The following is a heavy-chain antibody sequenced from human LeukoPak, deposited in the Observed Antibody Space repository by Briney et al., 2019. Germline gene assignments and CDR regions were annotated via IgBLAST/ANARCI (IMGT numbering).Heavy chain of an antibody. D-gene: IGHD3-22*01. J-gene: IGHJ4*02. CDR1: GFTFSSYS. V-gene: IGHV3-21*01. CDR3: ARANYYDSSGYSPNDY. CDR2: ISSSSSYI. Sequence: PGGSLRLSCAASGFTFSSYSMNWVRQAPGKGLEWVSSISSSSSYIYYADSVKGRFTISRDNAKNSLYLQMNSLRAEDTAVYYCARANYYDSSGYSPNDYWGQGTLATVSS.